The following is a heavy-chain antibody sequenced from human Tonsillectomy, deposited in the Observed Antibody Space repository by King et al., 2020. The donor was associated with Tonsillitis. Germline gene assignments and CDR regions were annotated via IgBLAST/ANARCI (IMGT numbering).Heavy chain of an antibody. CDR1: GFRFDDYA. V-gene: IGHV3-9*01. CDR3: VKDTVVPVAGTEYFQY. J-gene: IGHJ1*01. D-gene: IGHD6-19*01. CDR2: ISRDSGDI. Sequence: VQLVESGGNLVQPGMSLRLACAASGFRFDDYAMHWVRQAPGKGLEWVSGISRDSGDIGYADSVKGRFTISRDNAKNSLYLQMDSLRAADTAFYYCVKDTVVPVAGTEYFQYWGQGTLVTVSS.